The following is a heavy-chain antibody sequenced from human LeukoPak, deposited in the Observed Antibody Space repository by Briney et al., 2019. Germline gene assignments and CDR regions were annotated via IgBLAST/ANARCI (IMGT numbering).Heavy chain of an antibody. CDR2: MNPNSGNT. Sequence: ASVKVSCKASGYTFTSYDINWVRQATGQGLEWMGWMNPNSGNTGYAQKFQGRVAMTRDTSISTAYMELSSLRSEDMAVYYCARFGGTSRARNYYSYYYMDVWGKGTTVTVSS. J-gene: IGHJ6*03. CDR1: GYTFTSYD. D-gene: IGHD2-2*01. V-gene: IGHV1-8*01. CDR3: ARFGGTSRARNYYSYYYMDV.